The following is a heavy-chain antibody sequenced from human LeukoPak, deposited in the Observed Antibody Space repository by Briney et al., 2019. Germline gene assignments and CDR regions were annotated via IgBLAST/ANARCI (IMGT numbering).Heavy chain of an antibody. V-gene: IGHV3-43D*03. J-gene: IGHJ5*01. Sequence: GGSLRLSCATSGFTFNDYAMHWVRQAPGKGLEWVSLITWDGGSTYYADSAKGRFTISRDNSKNTLYLQMNSLRAEDTAVYYCAKDDNWLQFESWGQGTLVTVSS. D-gene: IGHD5-24*01. CDR3: AKDDNWLQFES. CDR2: ITWDGGST. CDR1: GFTFNDYA.